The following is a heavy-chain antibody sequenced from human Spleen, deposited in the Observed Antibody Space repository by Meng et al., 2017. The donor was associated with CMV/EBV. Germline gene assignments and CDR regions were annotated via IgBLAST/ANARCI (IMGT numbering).Heavy chain of an antibody. J-gene: IGHJ4*02. CDR1: GYSFTAFY. Sequence: ASVKVSCKASGYSFTAFYIYWIRRAPGQGPQWMGWINPHSGDTKFAQAFQGRVTITRDTSINTAYLELTGLRSDDSAVYYCARVGGLVFPCDSWGQGTLVTVSS. V-gene: IGHV1-2*02. D-gene: IGHD1-26*01. CDR2: INPHSGDT. CDR3: ARVGGLVFPCDS.